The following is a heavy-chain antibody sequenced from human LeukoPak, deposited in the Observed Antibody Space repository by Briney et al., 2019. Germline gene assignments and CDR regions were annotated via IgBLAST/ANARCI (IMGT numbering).Heavy chain of an antibody. CDR3: AREYPNGSLDY. CDR2: ISSYGGTT. Sequence: GGSLRLSCAVSGFTFSFFPMQWVRQAPEKVLESVSAISSYGGTTSHANSVRGRFSLSRDNSKNTLYLQMGSLTTDDMAVYYCAREYPNGSLDYWGQGTLVTVSS. CDR1: GFTFSFFP. V-gene: IGHV3-64*01. D-gene: IGHD3-10*01. J-gene: IGHJ4*02.